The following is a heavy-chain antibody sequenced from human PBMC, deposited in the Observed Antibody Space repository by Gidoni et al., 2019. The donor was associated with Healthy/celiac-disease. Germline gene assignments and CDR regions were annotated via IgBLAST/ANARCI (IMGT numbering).Heavy chain of an antibody. D-gene: IGHD1-26*01. J-gene: IGHJ3*02. CDR3: ARDPSGSYSGAGAFDI. CDR1: GFPFRDNY. CDR2: ISRSGSTI. Sequence: QVQLVESGGGLVKPGGSLRLSCAASGFPFRDNYMSWIRQAPGKGLEWVSYISRSGSTIYYADSVKGRFTISRDNAKNSLYLQMNSLRAEDTAVYYCARDPSGSYSGAGAFDIWGQGTMVTVSS. V-gene: IGHV3-11*01.